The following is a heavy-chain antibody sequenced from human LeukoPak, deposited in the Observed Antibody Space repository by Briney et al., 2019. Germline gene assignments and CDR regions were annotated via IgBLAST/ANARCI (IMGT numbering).Heavy chain of an antibody. D-gene: IGHD3-22*01. J-gene: IGHJ4*02. CDR3: AKALRVMYFYDSSGYYYTPFDY. CDR2: ISGTGDTT. V-gene: IGHV3-23*01. Sequence: GGSLRLSCAASGFTFSSHAMSWVRQAPGKGLEWVSSISGTGDTTHHADSVKGRFTISRDNFETTLYLQMNSLRAEDTAVYYCAKALRVMYFYDSSGYYYTPFDYWGQGTLVTASS. CDR1: GFTFSSHA.